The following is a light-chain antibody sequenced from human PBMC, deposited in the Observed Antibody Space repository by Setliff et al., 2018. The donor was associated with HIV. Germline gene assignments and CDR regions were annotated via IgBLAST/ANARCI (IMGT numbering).Light chain of an antibody. CDR3: AAWDDSLSGLYV. CDR2: DNN. Sequence: QSVLTQPPSVSAAPGQRVTISCSGSSSNIGNNYVAWYQLLPGTAPKLLIFDNNKRPSGIPDRFSGSKSGTSASLAISGLRSEDEADYYCAAWDDSLSGLYVFGPGTKVTVL. CDR1: SSNIGNNY. V-gene: IGLV1-51*01. J-gene: IGLJ1*01.